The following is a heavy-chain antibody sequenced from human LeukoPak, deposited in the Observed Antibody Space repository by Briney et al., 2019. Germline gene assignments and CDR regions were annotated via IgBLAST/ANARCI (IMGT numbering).Heavy chain of an antibody. J-gene: IGHJ6*02. CDR3: ATELYCSSTSCYNYYYYGMDV. Sequence: GASVNVSCKVSGYTLTELSMHWVRQAPGKGLEWMGGFDPEDGETIYAQKFQGRVTMTEDTSTDTAYMELSSLRSEDTAVYYCATELYCSSTSCYNYYYYGMDVWGQGTTVTVSS. V-gene: IGHV1-24*01. CDR2: FDPEDGET. D-gene: IGHD2-2*02. CDR1: GYTLTELS.